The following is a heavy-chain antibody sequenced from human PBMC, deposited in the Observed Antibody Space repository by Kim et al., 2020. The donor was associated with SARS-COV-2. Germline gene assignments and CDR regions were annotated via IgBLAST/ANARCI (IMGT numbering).Heavy chain of an antibody. D-gene: IGHD3-22*01. CDR3: TRAPNYYDSSGYYFDY. J-gene: IGHJ4*02. Sequence: KFKGRVTITADESTSTAYMELSSLRSEDTAVYYCTRAPNYYDSSGYYFDYWGQGTLVTVSS. V-gene: IGHV1-69*01.